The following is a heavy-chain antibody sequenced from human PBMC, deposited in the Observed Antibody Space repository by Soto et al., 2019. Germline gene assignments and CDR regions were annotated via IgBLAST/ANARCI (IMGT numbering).Heavy chain of an antibody. D-gene: IGHD3-16*01. V-gene: IGHV3-30*18. CDR1: GFTFSSYG. J-gene: IGHJ6*02. Sequence: LRLSCADSGFTFSSYGMHWVRQAPGKGLEWVAVISYDGSNKYYADSVKGRFTISRDNSKNTLYLQMNSLRAEDTAVYYCAKAVGNLGVYGMDVWGQGTTVTVSS. CDR2: ISYDGSNK. CDR3: AKAVGNLGVYGMDV.